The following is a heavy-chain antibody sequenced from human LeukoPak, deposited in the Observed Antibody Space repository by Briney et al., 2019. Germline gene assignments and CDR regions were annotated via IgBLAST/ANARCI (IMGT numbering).Heavy chain of an antibody. CDR1: GGSISSYY. Sequence: SETLSLTCTVSGGSISSYYWSWIRQPPGKGLEWVGYIYYSGSTNYNPSLKSRVTISVDTSKNQFSLKLSSVTAADTAVYYCATTYRNFRDGYNCFDIWGQGTMVTVSS. CDR2: IYYSGST. D-gene: IGHD5-24*01. J-gene: IGHJ3*02. V-gene: IGHV4-59*01. CDR3: ATTYRNFRDGYNCFDI.